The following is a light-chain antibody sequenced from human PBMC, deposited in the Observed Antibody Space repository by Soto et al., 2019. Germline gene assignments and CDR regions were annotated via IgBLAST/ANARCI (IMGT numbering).Light chain of an antibody. CDR3: QQYGSSRT. CDR2: ATT. J-gene: IGKJ1*01. CDR1: QSVGSRY. Sequence: EIVLTQSPCTLSLSTGERATLSCRASQSVGSRYLAWYQQQPGQAPRLLIYATTTRATGIPDRFSGSGSGTDFTLTISRLEPEDFAVYYCQQYGSSRTFGQGTKVAIK. V-gene: IGKV3-20*01.